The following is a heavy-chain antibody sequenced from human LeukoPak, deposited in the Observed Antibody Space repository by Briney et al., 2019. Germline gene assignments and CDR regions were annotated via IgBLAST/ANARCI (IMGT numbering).Heavy chain of an antibody. CDR3: TTDTAVTTSFDY. D-gene: IGHD4-17*01. J-gene: IGHJ4*02. CDR2: IKSKTDGGTT. V-gene: IGHV3-15*01. CDR1: GFTFSNAW. Sequence: NPGGSLRLSCAASGFTFSNAWMSWARQAPGKGLEWVGRIKSKTDGGTTDYAAPVKGRFTISRDDSKNTLYLQMNSLKTEDTAVYYCTTDTAVTTSFDYWGQGTLVTVSS.